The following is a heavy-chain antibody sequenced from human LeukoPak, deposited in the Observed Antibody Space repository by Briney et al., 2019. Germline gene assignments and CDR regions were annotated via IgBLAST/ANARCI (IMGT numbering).Heavy chain of an antibody. CDR2: INHSGST. Sequence: SETLSLTCAVYGGSFSGYYWSWIRQPPGKGLEWIGEINHSGSTNYNPSLKGRVTISVDTSKNQFSLKLSSVTAADTAVYYCAREKTYYDYVWGSYRTQYYFDYWGQGTLVTVSS. D-gene: IGHD3-16*02. J-gene: IGHJ4*02. CDR3: AREKTYYDYVWGSYRTQYYFDY. CDR1: GGSFSGYY. V-gene: IGHV4-34*01.